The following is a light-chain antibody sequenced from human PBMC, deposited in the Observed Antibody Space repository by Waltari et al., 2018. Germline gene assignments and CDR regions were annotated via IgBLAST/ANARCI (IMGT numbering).Light chain of an antibody. CDR3: AAWDGSLYV. V-gene: IGLV1-44*01. Sequence: QSVLTQPPSASGTPGQRVTISFSGSSSNIGSNTVNWFQHLPGTAPKLLIYVNRPRPSGVPCLFSGSKSGTAASLAISGLQSEDEADYYCAAWDGSLYVFGTGTKVTVL. J-gene: IGLJ1*01. CDR1: SSNIGSNT. CDR2: VNR.